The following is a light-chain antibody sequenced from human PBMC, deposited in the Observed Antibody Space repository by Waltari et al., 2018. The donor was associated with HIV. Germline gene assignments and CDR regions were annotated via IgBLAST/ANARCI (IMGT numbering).Light chain of an antibody. Sequence: QSALTQPRSVSGSPGQSVTISCTGTSSDVGFYNFFSWYQHHPGKAPRLLIYGVSQRPSGVPDRFSGSKSGTTASLTISGLQAEDEADYYCCSYAGTYTFEVFGGGTKLTVL. J-gene: IGLJ3*02. CDR1: SSDVGFYNF. CDR2: GVS. V-gene: IGLV2-11*01. CDR3: CSYAGTYTFEV.